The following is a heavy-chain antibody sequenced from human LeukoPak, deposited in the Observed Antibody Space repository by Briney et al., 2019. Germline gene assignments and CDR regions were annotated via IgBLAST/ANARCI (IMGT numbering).Heavy chain of an antibody. Sequence: GGSLRLSCAASGFTSGSYWMHWVRQAPGKGLVWVSRINSDGSSINYADSVKGRFTISRDNAKNTLYLQMNSLRAEDAAVYYCARGRGPYGWFDPWGQGTLVTVSS. V-gene: IGHV3-74*01. CDR1: GFTSGSYW. CDR3: ARGRGPYGWFDP. J-gene: IGHJ5*02. CDR2: INSDGSSI. D-gene: IGHD3-10*01.